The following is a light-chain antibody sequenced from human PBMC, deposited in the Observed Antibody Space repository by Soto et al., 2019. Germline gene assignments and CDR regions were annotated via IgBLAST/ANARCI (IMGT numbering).Light chain of an antibody. J-gene: IGKJ2*01. CDR2: GAS. CDR1: QSVSSNH. V-gene: IGKV3-20*01. CDR3: QQYGSSTYT. Sequence: EIVLTQSPGSLSLSPRETATLSCRASQSVSSNHLVWYQQKPGQAPRLLIYGASRRATGIPDRFSGSGSGTDFTLTISRLEPEDFAMYYCQQYGSSTYTFGQGTKVDIK.